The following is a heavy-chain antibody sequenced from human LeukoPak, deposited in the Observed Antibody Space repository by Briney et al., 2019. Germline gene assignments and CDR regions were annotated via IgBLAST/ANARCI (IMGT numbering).Heavy chain of an antibody. CDR1: GYTFTSYY. Sequence: ASVKVSCKASGYTFTSYYMHWVRQAPGQGLEWMGWISAYNGNTNYAQKLQGRVTMTTDTSTSTAYMELRSLRSDDTAVYYCARPREEDKVLFDIWGQGTMVTVSS. J-gene: IGHJ3*02. D-gene: IGHD4/OR15-4a*01. V-gene: IGHV1-18*04. CDR2: ISAYNGNT. CDR3: ARPREEDKVLFDI.